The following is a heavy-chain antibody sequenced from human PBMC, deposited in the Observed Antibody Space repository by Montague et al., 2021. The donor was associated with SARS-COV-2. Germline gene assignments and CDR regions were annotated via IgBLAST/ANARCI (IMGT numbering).Heavy chain of an antibody. CDR1: GVSVTDYY. D-gene: IGHD3-9*01. J-gene: IGHJ4*02. Sequence: SETLSLTCTVSGVSVTDYYWSWIRQPPGKGLEWVGDVLYNKSTNYNPSLKSRVAISVDTSKNQFSLRLTSVIAADTAFYYCVRHPQYDGLNGPPDFWDQGTLVTVSS. CDR2: VLYNKST. V-gene: IGHV4-59*08. CDR3: VRHPQYDGLNGPPDF.